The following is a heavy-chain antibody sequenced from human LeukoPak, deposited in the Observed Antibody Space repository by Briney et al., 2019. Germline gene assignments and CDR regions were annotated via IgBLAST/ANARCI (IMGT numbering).Heavy chain of an antibody. Sequence: SETLSLTCTVSGRPIISYYWSWVRQPRRKGLEWIGYIYYSESPNYNPSLKSRVTISVDTSKNQFSLKLSSVTAADTAVYYCARERARAFDIWGQGTMVTVSS. J-gene: IGHJ3*02. CDR3: ARERARAFDI. CDR2: IYYSESP. CDR1: GRPIISYY. V-gene: IGHV4-59*01.